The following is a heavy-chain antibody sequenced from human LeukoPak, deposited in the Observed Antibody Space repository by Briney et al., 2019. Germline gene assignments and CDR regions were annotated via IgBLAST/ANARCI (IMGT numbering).Heavy chain of an antibody. CDR3: ARGYGAPTY. V-gene: IGHV3-7*01. J-gene: IGHJ4*02. D-gene: IGHD3-10*01. Sequence: GGSLRLSCAASGFTFSSYYMSWVRQAPGKGLEWVANIKQDGSEKYYVDSVKGRFTISRDNAKNSLYLQMNSLRAEDTALYYCARGYGAPTYWGQGTMVPVSS. CDR1: GFTFSSYY. CDR2: IKQDGSEK.